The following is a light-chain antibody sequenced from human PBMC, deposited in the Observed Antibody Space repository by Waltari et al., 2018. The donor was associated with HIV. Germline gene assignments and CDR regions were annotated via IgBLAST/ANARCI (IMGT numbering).Light chain of an antibody. Sequence: DIVMTQSPLSRPVTPGEPASISCRSSQSLLHRNGYNYLDWYLQKPGQSPQLLIYLGSNRASGVPDRFSGSGSGTDFTLKISRVEAEDVGVYYCMQALQTPKTFGQGTKVEIK. J-gene: IGKJ1*01. CDR1: QSLLHRNGYNY. V-gene: IGKV2-28*01. CDR3: MQALQTPKT. CDR2: LGS.